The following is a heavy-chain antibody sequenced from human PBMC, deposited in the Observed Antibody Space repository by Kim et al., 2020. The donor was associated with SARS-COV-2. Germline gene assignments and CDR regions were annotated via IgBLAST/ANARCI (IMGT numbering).Heavy chain of an antibody. V-gene: IGHV3-30*04. CDR1: GFTFSSYA. CDR2: ISYDGSNK. CDR3: ARGYDILTGYLYFDY. Sequence: GGSLRLSCAASGFTFSSYAMHWVRQAPGKGLEWVAVISYDGSNKYYADSVKGRFTISRDNSKNTLYLQMNSLRAEDTAAYYCARGYDILTGYLYFDYWG. J-gene: IGHJ4*01. D-gene: IGHD3-9*01.